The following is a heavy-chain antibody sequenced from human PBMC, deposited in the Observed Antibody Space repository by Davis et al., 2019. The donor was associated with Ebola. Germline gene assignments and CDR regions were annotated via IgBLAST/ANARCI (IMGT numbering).Heavy chain of an antibody. D-gene: IGHD4-11*01. CDR1: GYTFTDYN. Sequence: ASVKVSCKASGYTFTDYNIHWVRQAPGQGPEWMGRVVPNSGGTNYAEKFQGRVTMTRDTSISTVYMELSSLRYDDTADYYCARGHNYAHEYWGQGTLVTVSS. J-gene: IGHJ4*02. V-gene: IGHV1-2*06. CDR2: VVPNSGGT. CDR3: ARGHNYAHEY.